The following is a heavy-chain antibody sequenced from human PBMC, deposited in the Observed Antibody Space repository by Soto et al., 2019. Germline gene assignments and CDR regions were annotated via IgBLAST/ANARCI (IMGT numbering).Heavy chain of an antibody. V-gene: IGHV4-34*01. D-gene: IGHD2-2*01. CDR1: GGSFSGYY. CDR2: INHSGST. Sequence: PSETLSLTCAVYGGSFSGYYWSWIRQPPGKGLDWIGEINHSGSTNYNPSLKSRVTISVDTSKNQFSLKLSSVTAADTAVYYCARRGYCSSTSCPYFDYWGQGTLVTVSS. CDR3: ARRGYCSSTSCPYFDY. J-gene: IGHJ4*02.